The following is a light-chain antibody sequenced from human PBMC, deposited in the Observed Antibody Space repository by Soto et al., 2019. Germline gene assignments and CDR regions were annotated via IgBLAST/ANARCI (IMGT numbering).Light chain of an antibody. V-gene: IGLV2-14*01. CDR1: SSDVGGYTY. CDR2: DVS. CDR3: CSYTTSNTRQIV. Sequence: QSALTQPASVSGSPGQAITISCTGTSSDVGGYTYVSWYQQHPGKAPKFIIYDVSNRPSGVSNRFSGSKSGNTASLTISGRQAEDEADYYCCSYTTSNTRQIVFGTGTKVTVL. J-gene: IGLJ6*01.